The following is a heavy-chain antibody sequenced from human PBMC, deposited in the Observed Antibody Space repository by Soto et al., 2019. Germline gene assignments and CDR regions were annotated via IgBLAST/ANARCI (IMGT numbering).Heavy chain of an antibody. CDR2: ISGSGDST. CDR1: GCTFSGFA. V-gene: IGHV3-23*01. Sequence: GVFLRLPWGAAGCTFSGFAMNRVSQAPGKGLEWVSVISGSGDSTYYADSVKGRFTISRDNSKNTLYLQMNSLRAEDTAVYYCARRGPGTYFDYWGQGTLVTVSS. J-gene: IGHJ4*02. D-gene: IGHD6-13*01. CDR3: ARRGPGTYFDY.